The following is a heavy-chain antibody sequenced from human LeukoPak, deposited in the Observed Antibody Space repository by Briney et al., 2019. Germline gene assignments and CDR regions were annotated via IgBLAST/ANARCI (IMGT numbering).Heavy chain of an antibody. CDR1: GGSISSYY. D-gene: IGHD4-23*01. CDR3: ARDKLPLDAFDI. CDR2: IYYSGST. V-gene: IGHV4-59*01. Sequence: SETLSLTCTVSGGSISSYYWSWIRQPPGKGLEWIGYIYYSGSTNYNPSLKSRVTISVDTSKNQFSLKLSSVTAADTAVYYCARDKLPLDAFDIWGQGTMVTVSS. J-gene: IGHJ3*02.